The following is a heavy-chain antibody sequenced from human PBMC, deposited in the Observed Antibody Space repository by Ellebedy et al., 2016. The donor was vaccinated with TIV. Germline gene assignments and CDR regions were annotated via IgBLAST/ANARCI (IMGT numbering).Heavy chain of an antibody. Sequence: AASVKVSCKASGYTFTNLAIHWVRQAPGQSLEWMGWMNAGNGHTKYSEKFQGRVTITRDTSANTAYMELSSLRSEDTAVYYCASGSFLFGMITSFDRWGQGTLVTVSS. CDR2: MNAGNGHT. V-gene: IGHV1-3*01. CDR3: ASGSFLFGMITSFDR. D-gene: IGHD3-16*01. CDR1: GYTFTNLA. J-gene: IGHJ4*02.